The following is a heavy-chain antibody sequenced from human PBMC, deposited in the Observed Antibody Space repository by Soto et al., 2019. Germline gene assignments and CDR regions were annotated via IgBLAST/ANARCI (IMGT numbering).Heavy chain of an antibody. Sequence: SQTLSLTCAISGDSVSSNSAAWNWIRQSPSRGLEWLGRTYYRSKWYNDYAVSVKSRITINPDTSKNQFSLQLNSVTPEDTAVYYCAREAARRQRGYYYYGMDVCGQGTTVTVSS. D-gene: IGHD6-6*01. J-gene: IGHJ6*02. V-gene: IGHV6-1*01. CDR3: AREAARRQRGYYYYGMDV. CDR2: TYYRSKWYN. CDR1: GDSVSSNSAA.